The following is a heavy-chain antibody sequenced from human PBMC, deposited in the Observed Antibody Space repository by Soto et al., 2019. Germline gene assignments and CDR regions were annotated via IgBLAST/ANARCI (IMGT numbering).Heavy chain of an antibody. CDR3: ARQTMIVRPIDY. Sequence: QVQLQESGPGLVKPSQTLSLTCTVSGGSISSGGYYWSWIRQHPGKGLEWIGYIYYRGSTYYNPSLKSRVTISVDTSKNQFSLKLSSVTAADTAVYYCARQTMIVRPIDYWGQGTLVTVSS. CDR1: GGSISSGGYY. D-gene: IGHD3-22*01. CDR2: IYYRGST. V-gene: IGHV4-31*03. J-gene: IGHJ4*02.